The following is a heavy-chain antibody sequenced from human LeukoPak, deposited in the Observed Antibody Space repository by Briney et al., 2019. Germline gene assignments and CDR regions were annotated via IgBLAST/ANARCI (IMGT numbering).Heavy chain of an antibody. Sequence: PSETLSLTCTVSGGSITSGIYYWGWIRQPAGKGLEWIGRLYTDGSTRYNPALKSRVTISVDKSKNQFSLKLSSVTAADTAVYYCARDYYDSSASINWFDLWGQGTLVTVSS. J-gene: IGHJ5*02. CDR2: LYTDGST. V-gene: IGHV4-61*02. CDR3: ARDYYDSSASINWFDL. CDR1: GGSITSGIYY. D-gene: IGHD3-22*01.